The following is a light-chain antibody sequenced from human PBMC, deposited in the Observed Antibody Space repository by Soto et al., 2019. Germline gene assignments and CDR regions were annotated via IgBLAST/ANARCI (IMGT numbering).Light chain of an antibody. CDR2: DAS. V-gene: IGKV1-5*01. CDR3: QQYNSYSPT. CDR1: QSVSTW. J-gene: IGKJ1*01. Sequence: DIQMTQSPSSLSASVGDTVTITCWASQSVSTWLAWYQQKPGKAPKLLIYDASKLECGVPSRFSGSGSGTELTLTISGLQAADSATYYCQQYNSYSPTFGQGTTVDVK.